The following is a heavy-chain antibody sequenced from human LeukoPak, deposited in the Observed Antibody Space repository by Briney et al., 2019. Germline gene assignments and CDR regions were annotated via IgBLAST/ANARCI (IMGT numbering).Heavy chain of an antibody. CDR2: IYYSGST. V-gene: IGHV4-59*08. CDR1: GGSISSYY. Sequence: SETLSLTCTVSGGSISSYYWSWIRQPPGKGLEWIGYIYYSGSTNYNPSLKSRVTISVDTSKNQFSLKLSSVTAADTAVYYCASNLYSSGWYTDYWGQGTLVTVSS. J-gene: IGHJ4*02. CDR3: ASNLYSSGWYTDY. D-gene: IGHD6-19*01.